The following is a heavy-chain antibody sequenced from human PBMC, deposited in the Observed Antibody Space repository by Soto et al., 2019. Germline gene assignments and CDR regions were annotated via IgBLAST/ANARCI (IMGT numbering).Heavy chain of an antibody. J-gene: IGHJ2*01. CDR3: ARVPYYYDSSGHYWYFDL. Sequence: QVQLVQSGAEVKKPGASVKVSCKASGYIFPDYYVHWVRQAPGEGLEWMGRINPNGGGTNYAQKFEGWVTMTTDTSISTAYMELSRLNFDDTAVYYCARVPYYYDSSGHYWYFDLWGRGTLVTVSS. V-gene: IGHV1-2*04. D-gene: IGHD3-22*01. CDR2: INPNGGGT. CDR1: GYIFPDYY.